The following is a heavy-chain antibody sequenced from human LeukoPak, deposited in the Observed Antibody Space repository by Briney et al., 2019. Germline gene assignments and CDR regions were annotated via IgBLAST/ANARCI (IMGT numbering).Heavy chain of an antibody. V-gene: IGHV1-2*02. D-gene: IGHD3-3*01. J-gene: IGHJ3*01. CDR3: ARNRNTSHDPYDALDV. CDR1: GYTFTDYY. CDR2: VNPDTTGT. Sequence: ASVKVSCKASGYTFTDYYINWVRQAPGQGLEWMGWVNPDTTGTTFGQKFQDRVAVTWDASSFIVYLELRNLRSDDTAVYYCARNRNTSHDPYDALDVWGKGTMVTVSS.